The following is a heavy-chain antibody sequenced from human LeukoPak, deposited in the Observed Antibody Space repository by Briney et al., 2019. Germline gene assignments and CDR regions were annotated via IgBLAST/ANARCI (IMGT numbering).Heavy chain of an antibody. CDR2: INTDGRST. V-gene: IGHV3-74*03. Sequence: GGSLRLSCAASGFTFSSYWMHWVRQAPGKGLVWVSRINTDGRSTTYADSVKGRFTISRDNATNTLYLQMNSLRAEDTAVYYCARAYYDFWSGQAFDIWGQGTMVTISS. CDR3: ARAYYDFWSGQAFDI. D-gene: IGHD3-3*01. J-gene: IGHJ3*02. CDR1: GFTFSSYW.